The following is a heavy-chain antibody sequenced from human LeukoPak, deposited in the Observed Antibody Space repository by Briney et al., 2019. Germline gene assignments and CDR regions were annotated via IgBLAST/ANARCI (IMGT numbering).Heavy chain of an antibody. CDR3: VKGFSYDILTGLFDY. CDR2: ISYDGSNK. Sequence: GRSLRLSCAASGFTFSNYGMHWVRQAPGKGLEWVAVISYDGSNKYYADSVKGRFTISRDNSKNTLYLQMNSLRAEDTAVYYCVKGFSYDILTGLFDYWGQGTLVTVSS. J-gene: IGHJ4*02. D-gene: IGHD3-9*01. CDR1: GFTFSNYG. V-gene: IGHV3-30*18.